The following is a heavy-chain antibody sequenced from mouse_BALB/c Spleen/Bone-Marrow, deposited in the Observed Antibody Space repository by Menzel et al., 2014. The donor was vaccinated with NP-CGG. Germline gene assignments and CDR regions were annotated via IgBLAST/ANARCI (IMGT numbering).Heavy chain of an antibody. V-gene: IGHV1S41*01. Sequence: DLVKPGASVKLSCKASGYTFTSYWINWIKQRPGQGLEWIGRIAPGSGSTYYNEMFKGKATRTVDTSSSTAYIQLSSLSSEDSAVYFCARGDDYDPFAYWGQGTLVTVSA. CDR3: ARGDDYDPFAY. D-gene: IGHD2-4*01. J-gene: IGHJ3*01. CDR1: GYTFTSYW. CDR2: IAPGSGST.